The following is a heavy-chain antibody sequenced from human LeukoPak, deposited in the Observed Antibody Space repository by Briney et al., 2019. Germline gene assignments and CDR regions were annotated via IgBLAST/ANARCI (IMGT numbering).Heavy chain of an antibody. CDR1: GYTFTGYY. CDR3: ARARDIVVVPAAKDWFDP. V-gene: IGHV1-2*02. CDR2: INPNSGGT. Sequence: ASVKVSCKASGYTFTGYYMHWVRQAPGQGLEWMGWINPNSGGTNYAQKFQGRVTMTRDMSISTAYMELSRLRSDDTAVYYCARARDIVVVPAAKDWFDPWGQGTLVTVSS. J-gene: IGHJ5*02. D-gene: IGHD2-2*01.